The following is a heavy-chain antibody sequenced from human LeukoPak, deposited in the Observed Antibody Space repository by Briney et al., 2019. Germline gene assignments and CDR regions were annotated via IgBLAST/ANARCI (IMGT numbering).Heavy chain of an antibody. J-gene: IGHJ3*02. V-gene: IGHV3-21*01. CDR3: ARDRVYSSSWYDAFDI. D-gene: IGHD6-13*01. CDR2: ISSSSSHM. CDR1: GFTFSNAW. Sequence: GGSLRLSCAVSGFTFSNAWMSWVRQAPGKGLEWVSSISSSSSHMFYADSVKGRFTISRDNAKNSLYLQMNSLRAEDTAVYYCARDRVYSSSWYDAFDIWGQGTMVTVSS.